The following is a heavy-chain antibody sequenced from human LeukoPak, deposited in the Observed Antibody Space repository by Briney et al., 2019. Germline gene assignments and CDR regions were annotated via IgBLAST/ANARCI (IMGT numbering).Heavy chain of an antibody. Sequence: GGSLRLSCAASGFTFGSYGMNWVRQAPGRGLEWVSYISSTGSTIYYADSVKGRFTISRDNAKNSLYLQMNSLRAEDTAVYFCARGPEVETSSDYSDYWGQGTLVTVSS. CDR2: ISSTGSTI. J-gene: IGHJ4*02. CDR3: ARGPEVETSSDYSDY. V-gene: IGHV3-48*03. D-gene: IGHD6-25*01. CDR1: GFTFGSYG.